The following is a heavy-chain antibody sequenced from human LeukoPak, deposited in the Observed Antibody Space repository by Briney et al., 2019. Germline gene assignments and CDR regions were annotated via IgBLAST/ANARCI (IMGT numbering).Heavy chain of an antibody. CDR2: IIPIFGTA. Sequence: GASVKVSCKASGYTFTNYYMHWVRQAPGQGLEWMGGIIPIFGTANYAQKFQGRVTITAGESTSTAYMELSSLRSEDTAVYYCATWKIVAVWGGTVDYWGQGTLVTVSS. J-gene: IGHJ4*02. CDR1: GYTFTNYY. D-gene: IGHD2-2*01. CDR3: ATWKIVAVWGGTVDY. V-gene: IGHV1-69*13.